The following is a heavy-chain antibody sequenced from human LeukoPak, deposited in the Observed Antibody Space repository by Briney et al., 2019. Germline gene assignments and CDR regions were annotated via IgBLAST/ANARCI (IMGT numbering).Heavy chain of an antibody. D-gene: IGHD6-19*01. CDR2: INPNSGGT. J-gene: IGHJ5*02. V-gene: IGHV1-2*02. CDR3: ARGIFRGSGWYVSGLRGWFDP. Sequence: GASVKVSCKASGGTFSSYAISWVRQAPGQGLEWMGWINPNSGGTNYAQKFQGRVTMTRDTSISTAYMELSRLRSDDTAVYYRARGIFRGSGWYVSGLRGWFDPWGQGTLVTVSS. CDR1: GGTFSSYA.